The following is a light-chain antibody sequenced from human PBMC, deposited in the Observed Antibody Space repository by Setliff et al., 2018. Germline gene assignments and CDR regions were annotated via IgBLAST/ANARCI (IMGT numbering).Light chain of an antibody. CDR3: TSYTRSDSYV. CDR2: EVS. CDR1: SSDVGDYDS. Sequence: LSQPASVSGSPGQSITISCTGTSSDVGDYDSVSWYQQHPGKAPKLMIYEVSNRPSGVSNRFSGSKSANAASLTISGLQAEDEADYYCTSYTRSDSYVFGTGTKVTVL. V-gene: IGLV2-14*01. J-gene: IGLJ1*01.